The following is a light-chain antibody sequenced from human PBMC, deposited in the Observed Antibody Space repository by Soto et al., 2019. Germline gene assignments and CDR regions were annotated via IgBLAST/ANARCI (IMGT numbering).Light chain of an antibody. CDR1: GSDIGSNV. Sequence: QSVLTQAPSASGSPGQRVTISCSGSGSDIGSNVVNWYQQLPATAPKVLIYSSTQRPSGVPGRFSAYKSGASASLAISGLQSDDEADYYCAAWDGSLKTWVFGGGTKLTVL. V-gene: IGLV1-44*01. J-gene: IGLJ3*02. CDR3: AAWDGSLKTWV. CDR2: SST.